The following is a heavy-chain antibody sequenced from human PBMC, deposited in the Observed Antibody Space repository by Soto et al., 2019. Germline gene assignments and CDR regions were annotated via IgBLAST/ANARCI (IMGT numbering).Heavy chain of an antibody. J-gene: IGHJ6*02. Sequence: GGSLRLSCAASGFTFSSYAMSWVRQAPGKGLEWVSDIIDSGGSTYYADAVKGRFTISRDNSKSTLYLQMNSLSAEDTAVYYCGKGRSYYYYYGVDVWGQGTTVTVSS. D-gene: IGHD1-26*01. CDR2: IIDSGGST. CDR3: GKGRSYYYYYGVDV. V-gene: IGHV3-23*01. CDR1: GFTFSSYA.